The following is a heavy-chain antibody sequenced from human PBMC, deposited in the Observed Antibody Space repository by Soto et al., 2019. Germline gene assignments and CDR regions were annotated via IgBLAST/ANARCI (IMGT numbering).Heavy chain of an antibody. CDR3: ARARKGGGSDYYYHYGMDV. D-gene: IGHD5-12*01. Sequence: PSETLSLTCSVYGGSFSDYYWSWIRQPPGKGLEWIGEISHSGSTNYNPSLKSRVTISVHTSKNQFSLKLSSVTAADTAVYYCARARKGGGSDYYYHYGMDVRGKGTTVTVSS. CDR1: GGSFSDYY. V-gene: IGHV4-34*01. J-gene: IGHJ6*04. CDR2: ISHSGST.